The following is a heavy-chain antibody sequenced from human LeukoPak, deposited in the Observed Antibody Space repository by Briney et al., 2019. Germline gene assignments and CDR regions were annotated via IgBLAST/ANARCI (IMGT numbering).Heavy chain of an antibody. J-gene: IGHJ4*02. Sequence: RPGGSLGLSCAASGFTFSSYAMNWVRQAPGKGLEWVSAISGSGGTTYYADSVKGRFTISRDNSKNTLYLQMNSLGAEDTAVYYCAKDTVVGATTNLFDYWGQGTLVTVSS. CDR3: AKDTVVGATTNLFDY. D-gene: IGHD1-26*01. CDR2: ISGSGGTT. V-gene: IGHV3-23*01. CDR1: GFTFSSYA.